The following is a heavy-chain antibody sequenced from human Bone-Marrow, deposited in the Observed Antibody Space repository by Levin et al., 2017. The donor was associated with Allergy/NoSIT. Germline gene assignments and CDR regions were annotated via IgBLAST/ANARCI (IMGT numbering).Heavy chain of an antibody. J-gene: IGHJ6*02. Sequence: GGSLRLSCAASGFTFSSYAMHWVRQAPGKGLEWVAVISYDGSNKYYADSVKGRFTISRDNSKNTLYLQMNSLRAEDTAVYYCARSRTTGTTSNYYYYYGMDVWGQGTTVTVSS. V-gene: IGHV3-30*04. CDR3: ARSRTTGTTSNYYYYYGMDV. D-gene: IGHD1-1*01. CDR1: GFTFSSYA. CDR2: ISYDGSNK.